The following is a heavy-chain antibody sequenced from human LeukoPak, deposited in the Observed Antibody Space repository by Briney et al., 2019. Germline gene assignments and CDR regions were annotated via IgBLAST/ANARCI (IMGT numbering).Heavy chain of an antibody. J-gene: IGHJ5*02. V-gene: IGHV1-69*04. D-gene: IGHD4-11*01. CDR3: ARDPAVYSTYEFDP. CDR2: IIPIFGIA. Sequence: SVKVSCKASGGTFSSYAISWVRQAPGQGLEWMGRIIPIFGIANYAQKFQGRVTITADKSTSTAYMELSSLRSEDTAVYYCARDPAVYSTYEFDPWGQGTLVTVSS. CDR1: GGTFSSYA.